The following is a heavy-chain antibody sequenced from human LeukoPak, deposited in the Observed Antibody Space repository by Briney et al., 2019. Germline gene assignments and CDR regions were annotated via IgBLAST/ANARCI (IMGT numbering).Heavy chain of an antibody. CDR1: GFTFSRHN. Sequence: PGGSLRLSCSGSGFTFSRHNMQWVRQAPGKGLEYISAISSTGGSTYYAQSVKGRFTISRDNSKNTLYLQMGSLRAEDMAIYYCVRVPKTTTVTSLGFDIWGQGTMITVSS. D-gene: IGHD4-17*01. CDR2: ISSTGGST. V-gene: IGHV3-64*01. J-gene: IGHJ3*02. CDR3: VRVPKTTTVTSLGFDI.